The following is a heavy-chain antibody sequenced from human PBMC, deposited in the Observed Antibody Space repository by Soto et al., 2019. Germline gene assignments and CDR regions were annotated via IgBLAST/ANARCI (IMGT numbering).Heavy chain of an antibody. Sequence: GGFLRLSCVASGFSFRSYWMHWVRQAPGKGLVWVSRVNSDGSGTSYADSVEGRLTISRDNAKNTLYLQMNSLRAEDTAVYYCTRANGPAAIGHFHYGMDVWGQGTTVTVSS. CDR2: VNSDGSGT. CDR3: TRANGPAAIGHFHYGMDV. V-gene: IGHV3-74*01. CDR1: GFSFRSYW. D-gene: IGHD2-2*02. J-gene: IGHJ6*02.